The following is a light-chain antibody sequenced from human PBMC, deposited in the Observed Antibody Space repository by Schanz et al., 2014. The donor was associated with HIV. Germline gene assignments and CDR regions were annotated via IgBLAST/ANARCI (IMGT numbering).Light chain of an antibody. Sequence: VMTQSPATLSVSPGERATLSCRASQSVSSSLAWYQQKPGQAPRLLIYGASSRATGIPDRFSGSGSGADFTLTISRLEPEDFAVYYCQQYSYSPRTFGQGTKLEVK. V-gene: IGKV3-20*01. CDR1: QSVSSS. J-gene: IGKJ2*02. CDR2: GAS. CDR3: QQYSYSPRT.